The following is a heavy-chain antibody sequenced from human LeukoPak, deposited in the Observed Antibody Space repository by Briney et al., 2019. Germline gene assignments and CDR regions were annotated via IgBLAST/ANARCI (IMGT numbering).Heavy chain of an antibody. D-gene: IGHD1-14*01. J-gene: IGHJ4*02. Sequence: ASVKVSCKASGYTFTSYYMHWVRQAPGQGLEWMGIINPSGGDTSYAQKFQGRLTMTRDTSANTVYMELTSLRSEDTAVYYCAREVMDNLRFDYWGQGTLVTVSS. CDR1: GYTFTSYY. CDR3: AREVMDNLRFDY. CDR2: INPSGGDT. V-gene: IGHV1-46*01.